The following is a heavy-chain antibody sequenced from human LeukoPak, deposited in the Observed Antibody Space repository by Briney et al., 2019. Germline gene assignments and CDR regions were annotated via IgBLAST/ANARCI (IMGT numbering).Heavy chain of an antibody. CDR1: GFTFSSYW. CDR2: INQDGSEK. CDR3: ARDSEFTVTAHDYYGMDV. Sequence: GGSLRLSCAASGFTFSSYWISWGRQAPGKGVGGVANINQDGSEKYYVDSVKRRFTISRDNAKNSLYLQMNSLRAEDTAVYYCARDSEFTVTAHDYYGMDVWGQGTTVTVS. V-gene: IGHV3-7*03. J-gene: IGHJ6*02. D-gene: IGHD4-17*01.